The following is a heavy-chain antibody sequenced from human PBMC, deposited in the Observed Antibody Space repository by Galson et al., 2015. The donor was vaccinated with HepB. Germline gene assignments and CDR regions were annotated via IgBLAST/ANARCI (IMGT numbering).Heavy chain of an antibody. V-gene: IGHV3-21*01. J-gene: IGHJ3*02. CDR1: GFTFSSYS. D-gene: IGHD2-2*02. CDR2: ISSSSYI. Sequence: SLRLSCAASGFTFSSYSMNWVRRAPGKGLEWVSSISSSSYIYYADSVKGRFTISRDNAKNSLYLQMNSLRAEDTAVYYCARDLVQLLYWGAFDIWGQGTMVTVSS. CDR3: ARDLVQLLYWGAFDI.